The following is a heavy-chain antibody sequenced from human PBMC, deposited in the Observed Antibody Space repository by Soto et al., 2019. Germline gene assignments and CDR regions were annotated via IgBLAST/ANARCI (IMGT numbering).Heavy chain of an antibody. V-gene: IGHV3-30*18. CDR2: ISYDGSNK. J-gene: IGHJ4*02. CDR3: AKDKELAFVY. Sequence: GGSLRLSCAASGFTFSSYGMHWVRQAPGKGLEWVAVISYDGSNKYYADSVKGRFTISRDNSKNTLYLQMNSLRAEDTAVYYCAKDKELAFVYWGQGTLVTVSS. D-gene: IGHD1-26*01. CDR1: GFTFSSYG.